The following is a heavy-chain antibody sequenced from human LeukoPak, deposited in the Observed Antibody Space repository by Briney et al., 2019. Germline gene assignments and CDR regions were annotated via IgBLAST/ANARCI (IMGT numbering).Heavy chain of an antibody. Sequence: SETLSLTCTVSGGSISSSSYYWGWIRQPPGKGLEWIGSIYYSGSTYYNPSLKSRVTISVDTSKNQFSLKLSSVTAADTAVYYCARETYDSSGYYRLKFDYWGQGTLVTVSS. D-gene: IGHD3-22*01. CDR1: GGSISSSSYY. J-gene: IGHJ4*02. CDR3: ARETYDSSGYYRLKFDY. CDR2: IYYSGST. V-gene: IGHV4-39*07.